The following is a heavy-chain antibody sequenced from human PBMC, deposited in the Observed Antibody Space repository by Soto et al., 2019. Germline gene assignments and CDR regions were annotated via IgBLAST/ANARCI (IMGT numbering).Heavy chain of an antibody. V-gene: IGHV1-58*01. CDR1: GFTFTSSA. CDR3: AAAGQGYSYGMDV. CDR2: IVVGSGNT. Sequence: EASVKVSCKASGFTFTSSAVQWVRQARGQRLEWIGWIVVGSGNTNYAQKFQERVTITRDMSTSTAYMELSSLRSEDTAVYYCAAAGQGYSYGMDVWGQGTTVTVSS. J-gene: IGHJ6*02. D-gene: IGHD5-18*01.